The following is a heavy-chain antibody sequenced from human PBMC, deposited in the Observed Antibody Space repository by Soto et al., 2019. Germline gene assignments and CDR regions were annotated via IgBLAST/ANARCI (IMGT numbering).Heavy chain of an antibody. V-gene: IGHV3-73*01. CDR1: GFTFSGSA. D-gene: IGHD4-17*01. CDR3: TRQDYGDYGDYGYYYYYGMDV. Sequence: GGSLRLSCAASGFTFSGSAMHWVRQASGKGLEWVGRIRSKANSYATAYAASVKGRFTISRDDSKNTAYLQMNSLKTEDTAVYYCTRQDYGDYGDYGYYYYYGMDVWGQGTTVTVSS. CDR2: IRSKANSYAT. J-gene: IGHJ6*02.